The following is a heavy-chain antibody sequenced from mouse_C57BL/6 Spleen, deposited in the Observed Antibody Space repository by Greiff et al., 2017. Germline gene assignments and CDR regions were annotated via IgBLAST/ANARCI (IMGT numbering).Heavy chain of an antibody. J-gene: IGHJ3*01. D-gene: IGHD1-1*01. Sequence: QVQLQQSGAELVRPGASVKFSCKASGYAFSSYWMHWVKQRPGQGLEWIGQIYPGDGDTNYNGKFQGKATMTADKSSSTTYMQLSSLTSEDSAVYFCARTTKVEGSWFAYWGQGTLVTVSA. CDR2: IYPGDGDT. V-gene: IGHV1-80*01. CDR3: ARTTKVEGSWFAY. CDR1: GYAFSSYW.